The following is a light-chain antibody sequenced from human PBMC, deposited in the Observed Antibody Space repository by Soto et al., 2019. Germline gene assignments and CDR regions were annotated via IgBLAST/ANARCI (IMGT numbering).Light chain of an antibody. CDR2: DAS. Sequence: EIVLTQSPATLSLSPGERATLSCRASQSLLSDLNWYQQKPGQAPRLLIFDASNRATGVPVRFSGSGSGTDFTLTISSLEPEDFAVYYCQQRSNWPLTFGPGTKVDI. CDR3: QQRSNWPLT. CDR1: QSLLSD. J-gene: IGKJ3*01. V-gene: IGKV3-11*01.